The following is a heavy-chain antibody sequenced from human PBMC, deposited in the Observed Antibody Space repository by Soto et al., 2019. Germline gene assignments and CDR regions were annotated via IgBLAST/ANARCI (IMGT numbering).Heavy chain of an antibody. CDR3: ARDDDYEANGLDY. D-gene: IGHD4-17*01. CDR2: IVNDGSDR. Sequence: PWGSLRLSCVGCGLTLSRYSMHWLNQAPGEGLEWMAVIVNDGSDRDYAASVAGRFTISRDNSKNTLYLQMDNLGVDDTAMYYCARDDDYEANGLDYWGQGTLVTVSS. CDR1: GLTLSRYS. V-gene: IGHV3-33*01. J-gene: IGHJ4*02.